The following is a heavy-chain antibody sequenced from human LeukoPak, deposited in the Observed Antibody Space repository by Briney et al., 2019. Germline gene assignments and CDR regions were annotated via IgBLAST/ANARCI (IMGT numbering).Heavy chain of an antibody. CDR3: ARDSSSGYYWSFPFDY. J-gene: IGHJ4*02. V-gene: IGHV3-48*01. Sequence: GGSLRLSSAASGVTFSGYSMNWVRQAPGKGVEWVSYISSSSSTIYYADSVKGRFTISRDNAKNSLYLQMNSLRAEDTAVYYCARDSSSGYYWSFPFDYWGQGTLVTVSS. CDR2: ISSSSSTI. CDR1: GVTFSGYS. D-gene: IGHD3-22*01.